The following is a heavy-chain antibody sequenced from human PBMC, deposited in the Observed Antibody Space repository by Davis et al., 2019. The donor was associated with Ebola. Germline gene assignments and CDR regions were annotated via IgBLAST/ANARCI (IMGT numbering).Heavy chain of an antibody. Sequence: ASVKVSCKASGYTFSNYGITWVRQAPGQGLEWVGWTSANNGLTNYVQKLQGRVTMTTDTSTSTAYMELRSLTSDDTAVYYCARGGGSTQSGIDYWGQGTLVTVSS. CDR1: GYTFSNYG. J-gene: IGHJ4*02. CDR2: TSANNGLT. D-gene: IGHD3-10*01. V-gene: IGHV1-18*01. CDR3: ARGGGSTQSGIDY.